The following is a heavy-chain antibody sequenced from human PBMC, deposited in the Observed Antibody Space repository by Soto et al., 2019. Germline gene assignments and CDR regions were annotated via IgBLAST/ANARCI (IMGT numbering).Heavy chain of an antibody. J-gene: IGHJ4*02. CDR1: GFFFSSYT. V-gene: IGHV3-23*01. CDR2: FSATSENT. Sequence: EVQLLESGGGLVQPGGSLRLSCVGSGFFFSSYTMTWVRQAPGKGLEWVSSFSATSENTYYADSVRGRFTISRDNSKNTLFLQMNSLPAQDTAMYYCAKARDQQWVRLPFDYWGQGILVSVSS. CDR3: AKARDQQWVRLPFDY. D-gene: IGHD6-19*01.